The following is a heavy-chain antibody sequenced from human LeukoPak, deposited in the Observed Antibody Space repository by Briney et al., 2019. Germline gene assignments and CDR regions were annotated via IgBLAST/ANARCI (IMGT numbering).Heavy chain of an antibody. CDR1: GFTFDRYT. CDR2: IGRRDNNR. D-gene: IGHD6-19*01. J-gene: IGHJ4*02. Sequence: GGSLRLSCAASGFTFDRYTIHSVRPAPRKGLEWVSLIGRRDNNRYYADSVRGRFTISRDNSRNPLYLQMNSLRTEDPALYFRAKEHSSGWPKLASWGWGTLVTVSS. CDR3: AKEHSSGWPKLAS. V-gene: IGHV3-43*01.